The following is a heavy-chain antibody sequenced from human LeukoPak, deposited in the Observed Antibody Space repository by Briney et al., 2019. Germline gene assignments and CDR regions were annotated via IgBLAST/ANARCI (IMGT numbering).Heavy chain of an antibody. J-gene: IGHJ5*02. CDR2: IIPIFGTA. Sequence: SVKVSCKASGGTFSSYAISWVRQAPGQGLEWMGGIIPIFGTANYAQKFQGRVTITADKSTSTAYMELSSLRAEDTAVYYCAKDPRGYQLPPVRWFDPWGQGTLVTVSS. CDR3: AKDPRGYQLPPVRWFDP. CDR1: GGTFSSYA. V-gene: IGHV1-69*06. D-gene: IGHD2-2*01.